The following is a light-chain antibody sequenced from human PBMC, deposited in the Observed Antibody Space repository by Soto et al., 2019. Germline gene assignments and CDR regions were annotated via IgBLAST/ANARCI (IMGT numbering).Light chain of an antibody. J-gene: IGKJ2*01. CDR1: QGISSY. V-gene: IGKV1-8*01. CDR2: AAS. Sequence: AIRMTQSPSSFSASTGDRVTITCRASQGISSYLAWYQQKPGKAPKLLIYAASTLQSGVPSRFSGSGSGKDFTLTISCLQSEDFATYSCQQYYSYPYTFGQGTKLEIK. CDR3: QQYYSYPYT.